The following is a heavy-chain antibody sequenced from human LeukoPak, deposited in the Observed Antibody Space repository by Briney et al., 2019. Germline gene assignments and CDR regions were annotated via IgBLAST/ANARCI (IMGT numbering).Heavy chain of an antibody. V-gene: IGHV1-24*01. CDR3: ATEGKMVRGVYTDY. CDR1: GYTLTVLS. J-gene: IGHJ4*02. D-gene: IGHD3-10*01. CDR2: FDPEDGET. Sequence: ASVKVSCKVSGYTLTVLSMHWVRQAPGKGLEWMGRFDPEDGETIYAQKFQGRVTMTADTSTDTVYMELSSLRSEDTAVYYCATEGKMVRGVYTDYWGQGTLVTVS.